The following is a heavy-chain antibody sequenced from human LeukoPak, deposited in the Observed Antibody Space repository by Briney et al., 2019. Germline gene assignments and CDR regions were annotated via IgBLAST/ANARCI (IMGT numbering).Heavy chain of an antibody. CDR1: GYTFTSYG. D-gene: IGHD3-10*01. CDR2: ISGYNGKT. V-gene: IGHV1-18*01. Sequence: ASVKVSCKASGYTFTSYGISWVRQAPGQGLEWMGWISGYNGKTNYAQKLQGRVTMTTDTSTSTAYMELRSLRSDDTAVYYCARDYRDVLLWFGELSKWGQGALVTVSS. J-gene: IGHJ4*02. CDR3: ARDYRDVLLWFGELSK.